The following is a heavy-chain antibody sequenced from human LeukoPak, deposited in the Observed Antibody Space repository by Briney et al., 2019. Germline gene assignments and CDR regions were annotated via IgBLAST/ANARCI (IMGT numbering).Heavy chain of an antibody. Sequence: SETLSLTCTVSGGSVSSYYWSWVRQAAGQGLEWIGRIYTTGSTNYNPSLKSRVTVSLDTSKNQFSLRLTSVTAADTAVYYCAKSYRGDSSGYYPDDPFDYWGQGTLVTVSS. V-gene: IGHV4-4*07. CDR2: IYTTGST. J-gene: IGHJ4*02. CDR3: AKSYRGDSSGYYPDDPFDY. CDR1: GGSVSSYY. D-gene: IGHD3-22*01.